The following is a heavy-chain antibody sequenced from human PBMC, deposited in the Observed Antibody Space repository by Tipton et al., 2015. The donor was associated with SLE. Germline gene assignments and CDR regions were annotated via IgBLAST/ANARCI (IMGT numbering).Heavy chain of an antibody. CDR2: IHTGGST. J-gene: IGHJ4*02. Sequence: TLSLTCTVSGGPVDSGSYYCTWMRQPAGAGLELIGRIHTGGSTNYNPSLKSRVTISLDKSKNLFSLNLASVTAADTAAYYCATGSGSLRYWGQGLQVTVSS. D-gene: IGHD2-15*01. CDR3: ATGSGSLRY. V-gene: IGHV4-61*02. CDR1: GGPVDSGSYY.